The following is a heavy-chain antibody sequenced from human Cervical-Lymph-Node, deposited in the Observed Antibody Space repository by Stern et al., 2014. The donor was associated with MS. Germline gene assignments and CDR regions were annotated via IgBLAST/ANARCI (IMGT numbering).Heavy chain of an antibody. D-gene: IGHD2/OR15-2a*01. V-gene: IGHV1-18*01. CDR2: ISAYNCNP. J-gene: IGHJ3*02. CDR3: ARDGLWKRGDAFDI. Sequence: QVQLVQSGAEVKKPGASVKVSCKASGYTFTSYGISWVRQAPGQGLEWMGWISAYNCNPNQCQKVQGRVTMTTDTFTSPAHMELRGLGSEHTGVYYCARDGLWKRGDAFDIWGQGTMVTVSS. CDR1: GYTFTSYG.